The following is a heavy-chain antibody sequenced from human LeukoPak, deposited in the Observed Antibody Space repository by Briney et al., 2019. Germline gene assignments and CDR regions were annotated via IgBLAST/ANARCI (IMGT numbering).Heavy chain of an antibody. V-gene: IGHV3-48*03. Sequence: PGGSLRLSCAASGFTFSSYEMNWVRQAPGKGLEWVSYISSSGSTIYYADSVKGRFTISRDNAKNSLYLQMNSLRAEDTAVYYCARVLPYSSSSGDYWGQRTLVTVSS. CDR3: ARVLPYSSSSGDY. D-gene: IGHD6-6*01. CDR1: GFTFSSYE. CDR2: ISSSGSTI. J-gene: IGHJ4*02.